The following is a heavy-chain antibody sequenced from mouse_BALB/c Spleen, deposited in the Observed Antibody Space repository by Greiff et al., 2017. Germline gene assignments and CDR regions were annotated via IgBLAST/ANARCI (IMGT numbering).Heavy chain of an antibody. CDR3: ARDYYRYDGGAWFAY. CDR1: GFTFSSYG. CDR2: INSNGGST. D-gene: IGHD2-14*01. Sequence: EVQGVESGGGLVQPGGSLKLSCAASGFTFSSYGMSWVRQTPDKRLELVATINSNGGSTYYPDSVKGRFTISRDNAKNTLYLQMSSLKSEDTAMYYCARDYYRYDGGAWFAYWGQGTLVTVSA. V-gene: IGHV5-6-3*01. J-gene: IGHJ3*01.